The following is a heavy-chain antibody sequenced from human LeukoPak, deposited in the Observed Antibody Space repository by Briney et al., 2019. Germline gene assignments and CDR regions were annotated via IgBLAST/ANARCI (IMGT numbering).Heavy chain of an antibody. CDR3: AKETEKYSYGGAFDY. J-gene: IGHJ4*02. CDR2: IRYDGSNK. Sequence: PGGSLRLSCAASGFTFSSYGMHWVRQAPGKGLEWVAFIRYDGSNKYYADSVKGRFTISRDNSKNTLYLQMNSLRAEDTAVYYCAKETEKYSYGGAFDYSGQGTLITVSS. V-gene: IGHV3-30*02. CDR1: GFTFSSYG. D-gene: IGHD5-18*01.